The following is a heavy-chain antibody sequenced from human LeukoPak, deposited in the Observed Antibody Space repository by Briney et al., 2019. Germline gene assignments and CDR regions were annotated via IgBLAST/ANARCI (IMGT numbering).Heavy chain of an antibody. D-gene: IGHD3-16*01. V-gene: IGHV3-7*01. J-gene: IGHJ4*02. CDR2: IKQDGSEI. CDR1: GFTFSNYW. CDR3: ASGDYMDY. Sequence: GGSLGLSCAASGFTFSNYWMSWVRQAPGKGLEWVANIKQDGSEIYYVDSVKGRFTISRDNAKNSLFLQMNSLRAEDTAVYYCASGDYMDYWGQGTLVTVSS.